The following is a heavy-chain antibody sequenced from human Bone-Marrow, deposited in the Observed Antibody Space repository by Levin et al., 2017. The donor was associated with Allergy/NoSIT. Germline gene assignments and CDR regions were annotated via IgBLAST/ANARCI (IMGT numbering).Heavy chain of an antibody. CDR1: GFTFSSYA. CDR3: AIHRESYYYYGMDV. J-gene: IGHJ6*02. D-gene: IGHD5-24*01. CDR2: INGSGGST. Sequence: PGGSLRLSCAASGFTFSSYAMSWVRQAPGKGLEWVSAINGSGGSTYYADSVKGRFTISRNNSKNTLYLQMNSLRAEDTAVYYCAIHRESYYYYGMDVWGQGTTVTVSS. V-gene: IGHV3-23*01.